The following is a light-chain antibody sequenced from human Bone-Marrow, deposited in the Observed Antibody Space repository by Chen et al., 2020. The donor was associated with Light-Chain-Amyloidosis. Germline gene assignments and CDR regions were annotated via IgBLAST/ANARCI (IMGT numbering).Light chain of an antibody. V-gene: IGLV3-25*03. CDR1: DLPTKY. Sequence: SYELTQPPSVSVSPGQTARITCSGDDLPTKYAYWYQQKPGQAPVLVIHRDTERPSGISERFYGSSSGTTSTLTISGVQAEYEADYHCQSADSSGTYDVIFGGRTKLTGL. J-gene: IGLJ2*01. CDR2: RDT. CDR3: QSADSSGTYDVI.